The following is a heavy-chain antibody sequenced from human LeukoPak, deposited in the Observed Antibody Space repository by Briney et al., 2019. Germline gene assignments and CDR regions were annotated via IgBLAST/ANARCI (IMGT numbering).Heavy chain of an antibody. CDR1: EGSISSYY. Sequence: SETLSLTCTVSEGSISSYYWSWIRQPPGKGLEWIGYISYSGSTNYNPSLKSRVTISVDTSKKRFSLKLNSVTAADTAVYYCARVGEQLLVYYYMDVWGKGTTVTVSS. CDR3: ARVGEQLLVYYYMDV. J-gene: IGHJ6*03. D-gene: IGHD5-18*01. CDR2: ISYSGST. V-gene: IGHV4-59*01.